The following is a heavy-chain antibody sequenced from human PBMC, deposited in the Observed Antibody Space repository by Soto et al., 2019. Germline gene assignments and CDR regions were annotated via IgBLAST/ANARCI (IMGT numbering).Heavy chain of an antibody. V-gene: IGHV1-69*13. CDR1: GRTLSSDA. J-gene: IGHJ4*02. D-gene: IGHD3-22*01. CDR2: IIPIFGTA. CDR3: ARIGNLDYFDY. Sequence: TVNAYSRTSGRTLSSDAISWVRQAPGQGLEWIGGIIPIFGTANYAQKFQGRVTITADESTSTAYMELSSLRSEDTAVYYCARIGNLDYFDYWGQGTLVTVSS.